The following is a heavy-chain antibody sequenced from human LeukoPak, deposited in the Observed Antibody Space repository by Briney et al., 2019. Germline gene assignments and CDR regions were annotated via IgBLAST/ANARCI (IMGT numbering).Heavy chain of an antibody. CDR2: IIPIFGTA. CDR1: GGTFSSYA. D-gene: IGHD5-18*01. CDR3: ARDRGSGYSYGYVLDY. V-gene: IGHV1-69*05. Sequence: SVKVSCKASGGTFSSYAISWVRQAPGQGLEWMGRIIPIFGTANYAQKFQGRVTITTDESTSTAYMELSSLRSEDAAVYYCARDRGSGYSYGYVLDYWGQETVVSVP. J-gene: IGHJ4*02.